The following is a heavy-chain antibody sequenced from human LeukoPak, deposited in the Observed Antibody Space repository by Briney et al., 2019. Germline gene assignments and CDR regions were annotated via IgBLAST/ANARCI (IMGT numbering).Heavy chain of an antibody. D-gene: IGHD5-18*01. CDR1: GFTFSSYG. J-gene: IGHJ4*02. Sequence: GGSLRLSCAASGFTFSSYGMHWVRQAPGKGLEWVAFIRYDGSNKYYADSVKGRFTISRDNSKNTLYLQMNSLRAEDTAVYYCAKDFDAAMAPSFDYWGQGTLVTVSS. CDR2: IRYDGSNK. CDR3: AKDFDAAMAPSFDY. V-gene: IGHV3-30*02.